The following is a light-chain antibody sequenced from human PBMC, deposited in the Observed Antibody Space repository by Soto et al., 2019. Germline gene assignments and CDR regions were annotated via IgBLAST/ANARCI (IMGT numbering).Light chain of an antibody. V-gene: IGKV1-5*03. CDR2: KVS. J-gene: IGKJ1*01. CDR1: QSINKW. Sequence: DILLTQSPSTLSASVGDRVTISCRASQSINKWLAWYQHKPGKAPNLLIYKVSTLHSGVPSRFSGSGSGTEFTLTISSLRPDDFATYYCQHYSGDRATFXQGTKADIK. CDR3: QHYSGDRAT.